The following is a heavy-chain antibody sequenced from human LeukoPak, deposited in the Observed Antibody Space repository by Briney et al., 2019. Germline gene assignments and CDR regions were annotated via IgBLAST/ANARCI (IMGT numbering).Heavy chain of an antibody. CDR1: GGSFSGYY. V-gene: IGHV4-34*01. Sequence: PSETLSLTCAVYGGSFSGYYSSWIRQPPGKGLGWIGEINHSGSTNYKPSLKSRVTISVDTSKNQFSLKLSSVTAADTAVYYCARVRYSYGYYTNWFDPWGQGTLVTVSS. D-gene: IGHD5-18*01. CDR3: ARVRYSYGYYTNWFDP. CDR2: INHSGST. J-gene: IGHJ5*02.